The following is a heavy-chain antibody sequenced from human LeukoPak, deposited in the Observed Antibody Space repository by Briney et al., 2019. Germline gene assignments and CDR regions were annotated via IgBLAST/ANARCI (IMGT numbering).Heavy chain of an antibody. V-gene: IGHV4-4*09. CDR2: IYTSGST. Sequence: SETLSLTCTVSGGSISSYYWSWIRQPPGKGLEWIGYIYTSGSTNCNPSLKSRVTISVDTSKNQFSLKLSSVTAADTAVYYCAVYDFWIDRRFDPWGQGTLVTVSS. CDR1: GGSISSYY. D-gene: IGHD3-3*01. CDR3: AVYDFWIDRRFDP. J-gene: IGHJ5*02.